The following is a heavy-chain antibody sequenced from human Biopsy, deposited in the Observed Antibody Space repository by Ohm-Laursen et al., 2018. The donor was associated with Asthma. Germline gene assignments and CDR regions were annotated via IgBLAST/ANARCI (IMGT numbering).Heavy chain of an antibody. D-gene: IGHD1-26*01. CDR1: GFTFSNYG. Sequence: SLRLSCTASGFTFSNYGMHWVRQAPGKGLDWVAVISFDGSNKNYTDSVKGRFTISRDNSRNTLHLQMNNLRAEDTAVYYCAKDVLAEWELRRGLDYWGPGTLVTVSS. V-gene: IGHV3-30*18. CDR2: ISFDGSNK. CDR3: AKDVLAEWELRRGLDY. J-gene: IGHJ4*02.